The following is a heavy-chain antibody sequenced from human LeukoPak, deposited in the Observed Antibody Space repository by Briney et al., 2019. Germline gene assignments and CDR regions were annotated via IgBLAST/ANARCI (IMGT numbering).Heavy chain of an antibody. CDR3: AKDHPPTYYYDSSGYYGLSYYFDY. CDR1: GFTFSSYA. V-gene: IGHV3-23*01. J-gene: IGHJ4*02. Sequence: GGSLRLSCAASGFTFSSYAMSWVRQAPGKGLEWVSAISGSGGSTYYADSVKGRFTISRDNFKNTLYLQMNSLRAEDTAVYYCAKDHPPTYYYDSSGYYGLSYYFDYWGQGTLVTVSS. D-gene: IGHD3-22*01. CDR2: ISGSGGST.